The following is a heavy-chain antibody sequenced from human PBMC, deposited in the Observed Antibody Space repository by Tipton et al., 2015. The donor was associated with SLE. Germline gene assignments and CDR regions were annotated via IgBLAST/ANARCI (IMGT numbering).Heavy chain of an antibody. CDR2: IWYDGSNK. Sequence: QLVQSGGGVVQPGRSLRLACAASGFTFSSYGMHWVRQAPGKGLEWVAVIWYDGSNKYYADSVKGRFTISRDNSKNTLYLQMNSLRAEDTAVYYCARTVSNYYGMDVWGQGTTVTVSS. J-gene: IGHJ6*02. CDR3: ARTVSNYYGMDV. V-gene: IGHV3-33*01. CDR1: GFTFSSYG.